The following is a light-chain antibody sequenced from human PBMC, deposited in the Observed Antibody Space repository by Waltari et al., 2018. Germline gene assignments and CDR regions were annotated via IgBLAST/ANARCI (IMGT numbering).Light chain of an antibody. CDR1: QGLVHSDGNTY. CDR3: MQGTHWPRT. J-gene: IGKJ1*01. CDR2: KVS. Sequence: VVMTQSPLSLPVTLGQPASISCKSSQGLVHSDGNTYLNWFQQRPGQSPRRLFYKVSDRDSGVPDRFSGSGSGTDFTLKISRVEAEDVGVYYCMQGTHWPRTFGQGTKVEIK. V-gene: IGKV2-30*02.